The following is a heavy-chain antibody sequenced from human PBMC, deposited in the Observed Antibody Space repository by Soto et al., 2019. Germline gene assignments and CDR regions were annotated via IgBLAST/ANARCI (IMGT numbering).Heavy chain of an antibody. CDR1: GYTFTSYY. D-gene: IGHD2-21*02. J-gene: IGHJ1*01. V-gene: IGHV1-46*01. Sequence: QVQLVQSGAEVKKPGASVKVSCKASGYTFTSYYMHWVRQAPGQGLEWMGIINPSGGSTSYAQKFQGGVTRTRDTSTSTVYMQLRSLRSEDTAVYYCARDRGGDCSTPQHWGPGTLVTVSS. CDR3: ARDRGGDCSTPQH. CDR2: INPSGGST.